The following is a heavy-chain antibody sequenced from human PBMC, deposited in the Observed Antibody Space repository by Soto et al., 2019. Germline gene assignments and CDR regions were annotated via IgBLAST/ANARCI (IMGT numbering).Heavy chain of an antibody. V-gene: IGHV4-34*01. J-gene: IGHJ5*02. Sequence: PSETLSLTCAVYDGSFGAYYWSWIRQPPGKGLEWIGEINHSGSTNYNPSLKSRVTISVDTSKNQFSLNLSSVTAADTAVYYCARAGGAEFDPWGQGTLVTVSS. CDR1: DGSFGAYY. CDR3: ARAGGAEFDP. CDR2: INHSGST. D-gene: IGHD3-16*01.